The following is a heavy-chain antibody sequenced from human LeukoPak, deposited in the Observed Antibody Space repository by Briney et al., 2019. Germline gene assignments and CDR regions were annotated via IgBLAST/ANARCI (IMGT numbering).Heavy chain of an antibody. CDR3: ARVSRKKYYYDSSGYYYPGDYYYGMDV. CDR2: IWYDGSNK. CDR1: GFTFSGYG. J-gene: IGHJ6*02. Sequence: GGSLRLSCAASGFTFSGYGMHWVRQAPGKGLEWVAVIWYDGSNKYYADSVKGRFTISRDNSKNTLYLQMNSLRAEDTAVYYCARVSRKKYYYDSSGYYYPGDYYYGMDVWGQGTTVTVSS. D-gene: IGHD3-22*01. V-gene: IGHV3-33*01.